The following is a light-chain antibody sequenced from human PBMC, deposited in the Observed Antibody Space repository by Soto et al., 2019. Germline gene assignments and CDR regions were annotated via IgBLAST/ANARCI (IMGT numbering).Light chain of an antibody. CDR3: QQYYNTPLT. CDR2: DAS. J-gene: IGKJ4*01. V-gene: IGKV3-15*01. CDR1: QSVSSY. Sequence: EIVLTQSPGTLSLSPGERATLSCRASQSVSSYLAWYQQKPGQAPRLLIYDASTRATGIPARFSGSGSGTEFTLTISSLQAEDVAVYYCQQYYNTPLTFGGGTKVDIK.